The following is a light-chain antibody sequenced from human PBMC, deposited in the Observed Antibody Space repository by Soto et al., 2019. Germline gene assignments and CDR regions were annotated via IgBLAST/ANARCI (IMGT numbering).Light chain of an antibody. V-gene: IGKV3-15*01. J-gene: IGKJ1*01. CDR3: QQYNNWFGT. CDR2: AAS. Sequence: EIVMTQSPATLSVSPGDRATLSCRASQSVGTNLAWYQQKPDQAPRLLLYAASTRATGIPGRFSGSGSGTEFTLTISSLQSEDFAMYYCQQYNNWFGTFGQGTKVEIK. CDR1: QSVGTN.